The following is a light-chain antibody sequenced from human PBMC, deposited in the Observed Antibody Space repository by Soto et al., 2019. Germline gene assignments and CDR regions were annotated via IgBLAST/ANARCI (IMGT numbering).Light chain of an antibody. CDR3: QQRSNWPT. Sequence: ESVLTQSPATLSSSPGERATLTCRASQSVSGYLAWYQQKPGQAPRLLIYDASNMATGIPARFSGSGSGTVFTLTISIQEHEDVAVYYCQQRSNWPTFGQGTKLEIK. CDR2: DAS. J-gene: IGKJ2*01. V-gene: IGKV3-11*01. CDR1: QSVSGY.